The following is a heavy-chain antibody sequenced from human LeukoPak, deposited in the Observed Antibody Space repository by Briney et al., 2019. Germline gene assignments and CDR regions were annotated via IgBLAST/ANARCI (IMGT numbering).Heavy chain of an antibody. Sequence: LTGGSLRLSCAASGFTFDDYTMHWVRQAPGKGLEWVSLISWDGGSTYYADSVKGRFTISRDNAKNSLYLQMNSLRAEDTTVYYCARGRYNSGWYPDYFDYWGQGALVTVSS. CDR3: ARGRYNSGWYPDYFDY. D-gene: IGHD6-19*01. J-gene: IGHJ4*02. CDR2: ISWDGGST. CDR1: GFTFDDYT. V-gene: IGHV3-43*01.